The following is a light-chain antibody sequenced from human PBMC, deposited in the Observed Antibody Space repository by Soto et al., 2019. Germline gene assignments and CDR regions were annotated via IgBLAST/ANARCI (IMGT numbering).Light chain of an antibody. CDR2: KAS. V-gene: IGKV1-5*03. CDR3: QQYDTYWT. Sequence: DIQMTQSPSTLSGSVGDRVTITCRASQTISSWLAWYQQKPGKAPKLLIYKASTLKSGVPSRFSGSGSETEFTLTINSLQPDDFATYYCQQYDTYWTFGQGTKVDIK. J-gene: IGKJ1*01. CDR1: QTISSW.